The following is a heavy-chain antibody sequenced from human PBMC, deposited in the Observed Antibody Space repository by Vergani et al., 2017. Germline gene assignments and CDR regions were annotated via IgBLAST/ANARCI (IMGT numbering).Heavy chain of an antibody. D-gene: IGHD2-21*01. CDR1: GGTFSSYA. Sequence: QVQLVQSGAEVKKPGSSVKVSCKASGGTFSSYAISWVRQAPGQGLEWMGGIIPIFGTANYAQKFQGRVTMTRNTSISTAYMALSSLRSEDKAVYYCARAHSILWFDAFDIWGQGTMVTVSS. CDR3: ARAHSILWFDAFDI. V-gene: IGHV1-69*06. CDR2: IIPIFGTA. J-gene: IGHJ3*02.